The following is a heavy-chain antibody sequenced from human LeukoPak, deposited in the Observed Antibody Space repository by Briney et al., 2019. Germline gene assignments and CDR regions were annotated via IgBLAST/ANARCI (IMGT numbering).Heavy chain of an antibody. J-gene: IGHJ3*02. Sequence: PSETLSLTCTVSGGSISSCYWSWIRQPPGKGLEWIGYIYYSGSTNYNPSLKSRVTISVDTSKNQFSLKLSSVTAADTAVYYCARHMDYYDSSGFYFDIWGQGTMVTVSS. CDR3: ARHMDYYDSSGFYFDI. CDR2: IYYSGST. CDR1: GGSISSCY. V-gene: IGHV4-59*08. D-gene: IGHD3-22*01.